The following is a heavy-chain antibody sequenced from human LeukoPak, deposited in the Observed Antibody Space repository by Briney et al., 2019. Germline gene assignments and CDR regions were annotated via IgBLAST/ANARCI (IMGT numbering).Heavy chain of an antibody. Sequence: PGGSLRLSCAASGFTVSSNYMSWVRQAPGKGLEWVSVIYSGGSTYYADSVKGRFTISRDNSKNTLYLQMNSLRAEDTAVYYCTTDIVVVPAPDAFDIWGQGTMVTVSS. CDR2: IYSGGST. J-gene: IGHJ3*02. CDR3: TTDIVVVPAPDAFDI. V-gene: IGHV3-53*01. CDR1: GFTVSSNY. D-gene: IGHD2-2*01.